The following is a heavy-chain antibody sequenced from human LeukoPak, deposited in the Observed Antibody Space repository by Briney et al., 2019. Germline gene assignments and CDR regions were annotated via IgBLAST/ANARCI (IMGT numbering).Heavy chain of an antibody. J-gene: IGHJ5*02. CDR1: GGSINSYY. Sequence: SETLSLTCTVFGGSINSYYWSWIRQPPGKGLEWIGYIYYSGSTNYNPSLKSRVTISVDTSKNQFSLKLSSVTAADTAVYYCATSSSWYGNWFDPWGQGTLVTVSS. D-gene: IGHD6-13*01. CDR2: IYYSGST. CDR3: ATSSSWYGNWFDP. V-gene: IGHV4-59*01.